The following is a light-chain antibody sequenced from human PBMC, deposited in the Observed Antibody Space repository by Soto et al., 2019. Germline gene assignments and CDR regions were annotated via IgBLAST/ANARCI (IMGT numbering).Light chain of an antibody. CDR1: SSDVGSYNL. V-gene: IGLV2-23*03. Sequence: QSVLTQPASVSGSPGQSITISCTGTSSDVGSYNLVSWYQQHPGKAPKLMIYEGSKRPSGVANRFTGSKSGNTASQTSCGLQAEDEADYYCCSYAGSSTFVVFGGGTKLPVL. CDR2: EGS. CDR3: CSYAGSSTFVV. J-gene: IGLJ2*01.